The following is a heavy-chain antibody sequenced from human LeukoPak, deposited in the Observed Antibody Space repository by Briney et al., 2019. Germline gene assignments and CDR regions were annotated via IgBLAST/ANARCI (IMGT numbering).Heavy chain of an antibody. CDR1: GGTFSSHA. V-gene: IGHV1-69*06. CDR2: IIPIFGTA. Sequence: SVKVSCKASGGTFSSHAISWVRQAPGQGLEWMGGIIPIFGTANYAQKFQGRVTITADKSTSTAYMELSSLRSEDTAVYYCARSKAVAAAVVFYYMDVWGKGTTVTVSS. D-gene: IGHD6-13*01. CDR3: ARSKAVAAAVVFYYMDV. J-gene: IGHJ6*03.